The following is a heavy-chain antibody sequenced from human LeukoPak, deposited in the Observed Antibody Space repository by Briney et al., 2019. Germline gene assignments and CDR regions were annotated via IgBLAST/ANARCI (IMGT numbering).Heavy chain of an antibody. J-gene: IGHJ4*02. D-gene: IGHD3-22*01. Sequence: GGSLRLSCAASGFTFSSYSMNWVRQAPGKGLEWVSSISSSSSYIYYADSVKGRFTISRDNAKNSLYLQMNSLRAEDTAVYYCARRPNYYDSSGYYYFDCWGQGTLVTVSS. CDR3: ARRPNYYDSSGYYYFDC. CDR1: GFTFSSYS. V-gene: IGHV3-21*01. CDR2: ISSSSSYI.